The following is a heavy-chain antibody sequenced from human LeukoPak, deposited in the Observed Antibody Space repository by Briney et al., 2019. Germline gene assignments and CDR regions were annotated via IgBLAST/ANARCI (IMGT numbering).Heavy chain of an antibody. V-gene: IGHV3-43*02. CDR2: ISGDGGST. Sequence: GGSLRLSCAASGFTFDDYAMHWVRQAPGKGLEWVSLISGDGGSTYYADSVKGRFTISRDNSKNSLYLQMNSLRTEDTALYYCAKDIGDSSGHYYYYYYMDVWGKGTTVTVSS. CDR3: AKDIGDSSGHYYYYYYMDV. D-gene: IGHD3-22*01. CDR1: GFTFDDYA. J-gene: IGHJ6*03.